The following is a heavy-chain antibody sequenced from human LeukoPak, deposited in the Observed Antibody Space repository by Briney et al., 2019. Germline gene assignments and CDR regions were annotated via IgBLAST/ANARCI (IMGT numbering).Heavy chain of an antibody. J-gene: IGHJ2*01. V-gene: IGHV4-34*01. CDR3: ARVGDVAAAGTTVGGRDLDL. CDR2: INHSGST. CDR1: GGSFSGYY. D-gene: IGHD6-13*01. Sequence: SETLSLTCAVYGGSFSGYYWSWIRQPPGKGLEWIGEINHSGSTNYNPSLKSRVTISVDTSKNQFSLKLSSVTAADTAVYYCARVGDVAAAGTTVGGRDLDLWGRGTLVTVSS.